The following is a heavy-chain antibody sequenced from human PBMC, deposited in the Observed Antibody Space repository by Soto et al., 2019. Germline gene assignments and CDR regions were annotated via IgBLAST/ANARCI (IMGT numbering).Heavy chain of an antibody. Sequence: GGSLRLSCSAPGFTFSNYAMHWVRQAPGKGLEYVSAITSTGISAYYADSVKGRFVISRDNSKNTLWLQMTGLRGEDTALYFCVKGNSGSYDIWGQGTLVTVSS. J-gene: IGHJ4*02. CDR2: ITSTGISA. D-gene: IGHD3-16*01. CDR1: GFTFSNYA. V-gene: IGHV3-64D*08. CDR3: VKGNSGSYDI.